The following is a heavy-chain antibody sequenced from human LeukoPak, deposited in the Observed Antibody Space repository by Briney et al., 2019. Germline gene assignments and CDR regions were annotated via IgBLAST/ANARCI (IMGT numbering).Heavy chain of an antibody. J-gene: IGHJ4*02. CDR3: AKASLGYCSGGSCFFDY. Sequence: GGSLTLSCAAFGFTFDDYAMHWVRQAPGKGLEWVSGITWNSGNINYADSVKGRFTISRDDATSSLFLQMNSLRPDDTAFYYCAKASLGYCSGGSCFFDYWGQGTLVTVSS. CDR2: ITWNSGNI. V-gene: IGHV3-9*01. D-gene: IGHD2-15*01. CDR1: GFTFDDYA.